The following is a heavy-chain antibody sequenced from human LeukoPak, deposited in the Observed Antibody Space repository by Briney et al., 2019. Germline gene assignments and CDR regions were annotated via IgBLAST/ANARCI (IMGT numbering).Heavy chain of an antibody. Sequence: GGSLRLSCAASGFTFSDYFMSWIRQTPGKGLQCLSYISGSGNTINYADSVKGLFTISRDNAKNSLYLQMNSLRAEDTAVYYCARAGPSSSWHQFDYWGQGTLVTVSS. CDR3: ARAGPSSSWHQFDY. CDR1: GFTFSDYF. CDR2: ISGSGNTI. V-gene: IGHV3-11*04. J-gene: IGHJ4*02. D-gene: IGHD6-13*01.